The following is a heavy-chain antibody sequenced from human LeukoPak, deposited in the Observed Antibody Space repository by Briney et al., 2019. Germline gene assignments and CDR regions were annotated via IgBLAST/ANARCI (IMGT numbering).Heavy chain of an antibody. CDR3: VRLGGIVHFDY. Sequence: RASVKVSCKASGYTFTDYYMHWVRQAPGRGLEWMGWINPKSGGTNHAQKFQGRVSMTIDTSISTAYMELSSLRSDDTAVYYCVRLGGIVHFDYWGQGTLVTVSS. V-gene: IGHV1-2*02. CDR2: INPKSGGT. D-gene: IGHD2/OR15-2a*01. J-gene: IGHJ4*02. CDR1: GYTFTDYY.